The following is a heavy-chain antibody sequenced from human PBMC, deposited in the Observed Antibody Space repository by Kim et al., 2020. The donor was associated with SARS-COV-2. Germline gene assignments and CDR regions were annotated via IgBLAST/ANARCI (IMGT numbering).Heavy chain of an antibody. CDR2: IYASGST. CDR3: ARDGAIVTILSY. V-gene: IGHV4-61*02. D-gene: IGHD2-21*01. Sequence: SETLSLTCTVSRGSINSGTYYWSWIRQPAGKGLEWIGRIYASGSTNYNPSLKSRVTISVDTSKNQFFLKLNSVTAEDTAVYYCARDGAIVTILSYWGQGTLVTVSS. J-gene: IGHJ4*02. CDR1: RGSINSGTYY.